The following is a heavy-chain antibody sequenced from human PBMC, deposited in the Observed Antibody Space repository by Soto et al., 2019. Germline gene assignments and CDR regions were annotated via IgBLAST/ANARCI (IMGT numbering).Heavy chain of an antibody. Sequence: PSGTLSLTCAVSGGSIGSSNWWSWVRQPPWKGLEWIGEIYHSGSTNYNPSLKSRVTISVDKSKNQFSLKLSSVTAADTAVYYCARAGEQLVGYYYGMDVWGQGTTVTVSS. CDR2: IYHSGST. V-gene: IGHV4-4*02. CDR3: ARAGEQLVGYYYGMDV. D-gene: IGHD6-6*01. CDR1: GGSIGSSNW. J-gene: IGHJ6*02.